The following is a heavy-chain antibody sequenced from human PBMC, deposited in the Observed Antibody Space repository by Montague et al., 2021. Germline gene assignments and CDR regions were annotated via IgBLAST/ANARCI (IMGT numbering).Heavy chain of an antibody. CDR2: TYYRSRWYF. J-gene: IGHJ4*02. D-gene: IGHD2-8*01. V-gene: IGHV6-1*01. CDR3: ARDHGLINAWAY. Sequence: CAISGDSVSSTTTARHWIRQSPSRGLEWLGRTYYRSRWYFGYAPSVKSRVTIRPDTATSQFSLQVNSVTPEDTAVYFCARDHGLINAWAYWGQGTLVTVSS. CDR1: GDSVSSTTTA.